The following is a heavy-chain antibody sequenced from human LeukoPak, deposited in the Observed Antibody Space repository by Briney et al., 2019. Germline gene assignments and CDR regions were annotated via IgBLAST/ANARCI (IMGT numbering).Heavy chain of an antibody. J-gene: IGHJ3*02. V-gene: IGHV4-39*07. CDR3: ARVGSNNYYDSSGYYLGAFDI. D-gene: IGHD3-22*01. CDR1: GGSISSNSYY. CDR2: IYYSGST. Sequence: PSETLSLTCTVSGGSISSNSYYWGWIRQPPGKGLKWIGSIYYSGSTYYNPSLKSRVTISVDMSKNQFSLKLSSVTAADTAVYYCARVGSNNYYDSSGYYLGAFDIWGQGTMVTVSS.